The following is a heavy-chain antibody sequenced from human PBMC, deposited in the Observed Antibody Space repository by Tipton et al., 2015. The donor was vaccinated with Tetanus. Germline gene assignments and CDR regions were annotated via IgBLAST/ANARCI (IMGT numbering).Heavy chain of an antibody. CDR2: IDYSGST. CDR3: ARAGRFLAAATHFDF. J-gene: IGHJ4*02. CDR1: GGSIRSGDYY. V-gene: IGHV4-30-4*01. D-gene: IGHD2-15*01. Sequence: LRLSCTVSGGSIRSGDYYWNWIRQAPGKGLEWVGYIDYSGSTSYNPSLGGRVIISLGTSKNQFSLNLNSVTAADSAVYYCARAGRFLAAATHFDFWGQGALVAVSS.